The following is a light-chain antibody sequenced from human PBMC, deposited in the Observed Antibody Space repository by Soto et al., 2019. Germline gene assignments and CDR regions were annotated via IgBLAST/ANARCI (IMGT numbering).Light chain of an antibody. J-gene: IGKJ1*01. CDR3: QQYYSYPLT. CDR2: AAS. Sequence: DIQMTQSPSSLSASVGDRVTITCRASQVISTYLAWYQQKPGKAPKLLIYAASTLQSGVPSRFSGSGSGTDFTLTISCLQSEDFATYYCQQYYSYPLTFGQGTKVDIK. V-gene: IGKV1-9*01. CDR1: QVISTY.